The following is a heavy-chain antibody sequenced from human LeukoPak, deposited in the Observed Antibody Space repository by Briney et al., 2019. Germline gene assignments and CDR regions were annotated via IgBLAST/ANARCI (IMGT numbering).Heavy chain of an antibody. CDR1: GFTFDDYG. Sequence: PGGSLRLSCAASGFTFDDYGMSWVRQAPGKGLEWVSGINWNGGSTGYADSVKGRFTISRDNAKNSLYLQMNSLRAEDTALYYCARDLIIAAAGSGGAADYWGQGTLVTVSS. CDR3: ARDLIIAAAGSGGAADY. J-gene: IGHJ4*02. D-gene: IGHD6-13*01. CDR2: INWNGGST. V-gene: IGHV3-20*04.